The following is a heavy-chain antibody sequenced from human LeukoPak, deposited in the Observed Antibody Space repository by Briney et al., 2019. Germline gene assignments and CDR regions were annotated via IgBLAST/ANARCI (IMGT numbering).Heavy chain of an antibody. CDR1: GYSFTSYW. D-gene: IGHD2-2*02. CDR3: ARQRVPAAIRFDY. V-gene: IGHV5-51*01. J-gene: IGHJ4*02. Sequence: GESLKISCKGSGYSFTSYWIGWVRQMPGKGLEWMGIIYPGDSDTRYSPSFQGQVTISADKSISTAYLQWSSPKASDTAMYYCARQRVPAAIRFDYWGQGTLATVSS. CDR2: IYPGDSDT.